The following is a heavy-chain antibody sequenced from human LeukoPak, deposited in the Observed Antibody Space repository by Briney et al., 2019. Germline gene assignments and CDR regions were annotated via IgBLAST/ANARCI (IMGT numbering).Heavy chain of an antibody. CDR3: WRGTSGYDYFDC. V-gene: IGHV4-31*03. CDR2: IYYSGST. D-gene: IGHD5-12*01. J-gene: IGHJ4*02. CDR1: GGSISSGGYY. Sequence: SETLSLTCTVSGGSISSGGYYWSWIRQHPGKGLEWIGYIYYSGSTYYNPSLKSRVTISVDTSKNQFSLKLSSVTAGDTAVYYCWRGTSGYDYFDCWGQGTLVTVSS.